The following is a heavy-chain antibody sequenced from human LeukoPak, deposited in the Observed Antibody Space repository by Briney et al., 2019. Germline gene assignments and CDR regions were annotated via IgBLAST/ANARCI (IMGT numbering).Heavy chain of an antibody. Sequence: SETLSLTCTVSGGSISSDTSHWGWIRQPPGKGLEWIGSIHYTGRTYYNPSLKSRVTISVDTSKSQFSLKLPSVTAADTAVYYRGRTWGYYFDYWGQGTLVTVSS. V-gene: IGHV4-39*07. J-gene: IGHJ4*02. D-gene: IGHD3-16*01. CDR2: IHYTGRT. CDR3: GRTWGYYFDY. CDR1: GGSISSDTSH.